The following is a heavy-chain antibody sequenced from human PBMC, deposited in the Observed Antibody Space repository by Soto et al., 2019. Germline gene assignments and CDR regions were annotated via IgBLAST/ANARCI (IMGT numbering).Heavy chain of an antibody. V-gene: IGHV3-33*01. Sequence: PVGSLRLCCAAAGFTFSSYGMHWVRQAPGKGLEWVGVIWYDGSNKYYADSVKGRFTISRDNSKNTLYLQMNSLRAEDTAVYYCARDQLGTVTTNNWFDPWGQGTLVTVSS. D-gene: IGHD4-4*01. CDR2: IWYDGSNK. J-gene: IGHJ5*02. CDR3: ARDQLGTVTTNNWFDP. CDR1: GFTFSSYG.